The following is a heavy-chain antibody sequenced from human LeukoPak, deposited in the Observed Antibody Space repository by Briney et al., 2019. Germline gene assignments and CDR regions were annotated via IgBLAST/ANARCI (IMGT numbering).Heavy chain of an antibody. V-gene: IGHV3-48*03. CDR3: ARGGYCSSSICYSLNAFDI. Sequence: GGSLRLSCAASGFTFSSYEMNWVRQAPGKGLEWVSYISSRGSTIYYADSVKGRFTISRDNAKNSLYLQMNSLRAEDTAVYYCARGGYCSSSICYSLNAFDIWGQGTMFTVSS. CDR2: ISSRGSTI. CDR1: GFTFSSYE. J-gene: IGHJ3*02. D-gene: IGHD2-2*01.